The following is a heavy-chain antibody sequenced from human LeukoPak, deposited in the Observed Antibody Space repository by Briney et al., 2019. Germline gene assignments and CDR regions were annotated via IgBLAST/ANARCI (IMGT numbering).Heavy chain of an antibody. V-gene: IGHV3-72*01. Sequence: GGTLRLSCAASGFSFSDHYMDWVRQAPGKGLEWVGRSGSKTRSYTTVYAASVEGRFTFSRDDSKNSLYLQMNSLKTEDTAVYYCARVGFLTGYYIDYWGQGTLVTVYS. J-gene: IGHJ4*02. CDR2: SGSKTRSYTT. CDR3: ARVGFLTGYYIDY. D-gene: IGHD3-9*01. CDR1: GFSFSDHY.